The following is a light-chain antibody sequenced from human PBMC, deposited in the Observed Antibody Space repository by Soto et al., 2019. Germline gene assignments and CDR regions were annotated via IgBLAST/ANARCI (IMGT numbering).Light chain of an antibody. V-gene: IGKV1-5*01. CDR3: QQYNTYPWT. CDR1: QSISSW. J-gene: IGKJ1*01. Sequence: DIQMTQSPATLSASVGDRVTITCRASQSISSWLAWYQQKPGKVPKLLIDDASSLESGVPSRFSGSRSGTEFTLTISSLQPDDFATYYCQQYNTYPWTFGQGNKVEIK. CDR2: DAS.